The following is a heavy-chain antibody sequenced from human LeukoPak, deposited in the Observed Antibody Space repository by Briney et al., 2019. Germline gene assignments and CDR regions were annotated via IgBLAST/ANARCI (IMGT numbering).Heavy chain of an antibody. D-gene: IGHD4-23*01. CDR2: VKRDDTST. CDR1: GFPFRDYW. J-gene: IGHJ4*02. V-gene: IGHV3-74*01. Sequence: PGASLRLSCAASGFPFRDYWMHWVRQVPGKGLVWVSRVKRDDTSTIYADSVKGRFTISRDNAKNTLYLQMNSLRDEDTAVYYCARGGPGGYYFDYWGQGILGTLSS. CDR3: ARGGPGGYYFDY.